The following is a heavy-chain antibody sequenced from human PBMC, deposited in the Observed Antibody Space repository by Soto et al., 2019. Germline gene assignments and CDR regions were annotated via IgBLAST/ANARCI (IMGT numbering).Heavy chain of an antibody. D-gene: IGHD2-2*01. Sequence: GGSLRLSCAASRFTVGSSYVSWVRQAPGKGLEWVSVIYTGDTPYYADSVKGRFTISRDNSKNTLYLQMNSLRVEDTAVYYCTRDLMDVVPPADDLFDPWGQGILVTVSS. CDR2: IYTGDTP. CDR1: RFTVGSSY. CDR3: TRDLMDVVPPADDLFDP. J-gene: IGHJ5*02. V-gene: IGHV3-53*01.